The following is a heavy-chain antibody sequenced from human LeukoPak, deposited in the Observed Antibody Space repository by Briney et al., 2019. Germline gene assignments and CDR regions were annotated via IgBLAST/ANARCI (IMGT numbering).Heavy chain of an antibody. CDR2: ISYDGSNK. J-gene: IGHJ4*02. D-gene: IGHD6-13*01. V-gene: IGHV3-30*01. CDR1: KFTFSSYA. Sequence: GRSLRLSCAASKFTFSSYAMHWVRQAPGKGLEWVAVISYDGSNKYYADSVKGRFTISRDNSKNTLYLQMNSLRPEDTAVYYCARDREQQLVLDYWGQGTLVTVSS. CDR3: ARDREQQLVLDY.